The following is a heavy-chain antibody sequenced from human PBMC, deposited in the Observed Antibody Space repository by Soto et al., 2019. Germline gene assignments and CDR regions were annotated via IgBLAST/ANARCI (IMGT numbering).Heavy chain of an antibody. Sequence: SVRLSCGATGFTFSGYWMSWVRQAPGKGLEWVADIKHDGSVQYYVDSVKGRFTISRDNAKKLLYLQMNGLRAEDTALYYCARAPYSNAWYRFDLWGQGTLVTVSS. CDR3: ARAPYSNAWYRFDL. D-gene: IGHD4-4*01. CDR2: IKHDGSVQ. V-gene: IGHV3-7*03. CDR1: GFTFSGYW. J-gene: IGHJ4*02.